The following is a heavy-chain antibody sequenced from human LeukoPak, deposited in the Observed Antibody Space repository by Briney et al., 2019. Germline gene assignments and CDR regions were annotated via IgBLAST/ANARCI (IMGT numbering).Heavy chain of an antibody. D-gene: IGHD3-16*02. CDR1: GGSFSGYY. CDR2: INHSGST. V-gene: IGHV4-34*01. CDR3: ARRSRFLHYFDY. J-gene: IGHJ4*02. Sequence: SETLSLTCAVCGGSFSGYYWSWIRQPPGKGLEWIGEINHSGSTNYNPSLKSRVTISVDTSKNQFSLKLSSVTAADAAVYYCARRSRFLHYFDYWRQGTLVTVSS.